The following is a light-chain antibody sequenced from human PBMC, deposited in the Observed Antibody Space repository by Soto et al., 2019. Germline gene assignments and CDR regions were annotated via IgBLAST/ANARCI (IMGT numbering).Light chain of an antibody. CDR1: QSVSSSY. CDR3: QQYGSLPRT. J-gene: IGKJ1*01. CDR2: GAS. V-gene: IGKV3-20*01. Sequence: EIVLTQSPGTLSLSPGERATLSCRTSQSVSSSYLAWYQQKPGQAPRLLIYGASSTATGIPDRVSGSGSGTDFPLTISRLEPEDFAVYYCQQYGSLPRTFGQGTKVEIK.